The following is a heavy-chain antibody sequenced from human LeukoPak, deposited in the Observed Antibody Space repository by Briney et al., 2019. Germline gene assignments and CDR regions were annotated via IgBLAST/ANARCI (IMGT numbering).Heavy chain of an antibody. Sequence: ASVKASCKASGYTFTSYYMHWVRQAPGQGLEWMGIINPSGGSTSYAQKFQGRVTMTRDTSTSTVYMELSSLRSEDTAVYYCARDLLFGYSGYDLYFDYWGQGTLVTVSS. CDR1: GYTFTSYY. CDR2: INPSGGST. J-gene: IGHJ4*02. V-gene: IGHV1-46*01. CDR3: ARDLLFGYSGYDLYFDY. D-gene: IGHD5-12*01.